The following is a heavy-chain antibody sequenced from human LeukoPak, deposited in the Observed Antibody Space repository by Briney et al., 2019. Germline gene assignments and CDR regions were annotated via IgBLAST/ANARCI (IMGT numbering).Heavy chain of an antibody. D-gene: IGHD3-22*01. CDR1: GYTFTSYY. J-gene: IGHJ4*02. CDR2: INPSGGST. CDR3: ARELAGDYYDSSGYYPFDY. Sequence: ASVKVSCKASGYTFTSYYMHWVRQAPGQGPEWMGIINPSGGSTSYAQKFQGRVTMTRDTSTSTVYMELSSLRSEDTAVYYCARELAGDYYDSSGYYPFDYWGQGTLVTVSS. V-gene: IGHV1-46*01.